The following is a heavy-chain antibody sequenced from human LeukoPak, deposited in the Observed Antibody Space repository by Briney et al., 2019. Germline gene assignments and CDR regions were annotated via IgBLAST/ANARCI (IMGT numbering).Heavy chain of an antibody. CDR2: INHSGST. CDR3: AGGGGLLRNWFDP. V-gene: IGHV4-34*01. Sequence: PSETLSLTCAVYGGSFSGYYWSWIRQPPGKGLEWIGEINHSGSTNYNPSLKSRVTISVDTSKNQFSLKLSSVTAADTAVYYCAGGGGLLRNWFDPWGQGTLVTVSS. CDR1: GGSFSGYY. D-gene: IGHD3-22*01. J-gene: IGHJ5*02.